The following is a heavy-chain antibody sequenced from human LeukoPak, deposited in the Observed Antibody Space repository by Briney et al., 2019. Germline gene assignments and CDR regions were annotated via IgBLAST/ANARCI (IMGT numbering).Heavy chain of an antibody. V-gene: IGHV3-48*01. CDR3: ARSGHSNGWYYFDY. J-gene: IGHJ4*02. Sequence: GGSLRLSCAASGFTFSSYAMSWVRQAPGKGLEWIAYISSYTITYYADFVKGRFTISRDNAKKSLDLQMNSLRAEDTAVYYCARSGHSNGWYYFDYWGLGALVTVSS. CDR1: GFTFSSYA. D-gene: IGHD6-19*01. CDR2: ISSYTIT.